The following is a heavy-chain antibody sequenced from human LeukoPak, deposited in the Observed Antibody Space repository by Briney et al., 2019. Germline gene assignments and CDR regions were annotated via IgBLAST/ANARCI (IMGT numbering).Heavy chain of an antibody. CDR3: ARHWFRWSHYARYDS. D-gene: IGHD1-26*01. V-gene: IGHV4-39*01. Sequence: PSETLSLTCTVSGASISSSSYSWDWLRQRPGKGLEWIGSIFYSGNTYFNPSLKSRVSISVDTSKNQFSLRLTSVTAADTAVFYCARHWFRWSHYARYDSWGQGTLVTVSS. CDR2: IFYSGNT. J-gene: IGHJ5*01. CDR1: GASISSSSYS.